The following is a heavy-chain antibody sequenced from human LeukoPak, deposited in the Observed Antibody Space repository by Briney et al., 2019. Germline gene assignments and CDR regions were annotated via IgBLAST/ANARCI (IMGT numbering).Heavy chain of an antibody. CDR3: ARGPEPPLRFLEWLLFG. D-gene: IGHD3-3*01. V-gene: IGHV1-69*05. Sequence: SVKVSCKASGGTFSSYAISWVRQAPGQGLEWMGGIIPIFGTANYAQKFQGRVTITTDESTSTAYMELSSLRSEDTAVYYCARGPEPPLRFLEWLLFGWGQGTMVTVSS. CDR1: GGTFSSYA. CDR2: IIPIFGTA. J-gene: IGHJ3*01.